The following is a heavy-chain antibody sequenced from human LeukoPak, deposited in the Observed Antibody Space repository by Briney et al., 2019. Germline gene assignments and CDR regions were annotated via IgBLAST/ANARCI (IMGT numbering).Heavy chain of an antibody. D-gene: IGHD3-16*01. V-gene: IGHV3-48*01. CDR3: ARSYYDSPSY. CDR1: GFTFSSYG. Sequence: GGSLRLSCAASGFTFSSYGMNWVREAPGNGLEGVSYINRDSSNIYYADFVKGRFTISRDNAKNSLYLQMNSLRAEDTPVYYCARSYYDSPSYWGQGTLVTVSS. J-gene: IGHJ4*02. CDR2: INRDSSNI.